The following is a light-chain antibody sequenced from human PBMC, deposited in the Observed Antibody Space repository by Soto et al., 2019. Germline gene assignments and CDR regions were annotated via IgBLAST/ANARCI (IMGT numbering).Light chain of an antibody. CDR1: QSVSTSY. CDR3: QQYGNSRGT. V-gene: IGKV3-20*01. CDR2: GAS. Sequence: VLHQALRTMYLYTGDSATLSCRASQSVSTSYLAWYQQKPGQAPRLLIYGASSRATGIPDRFSGSGSGTDFTLTISGLEPEDLAVYYCQQYGNSRGTFGQGTTVDI. J-gene: IGKJ1*01.